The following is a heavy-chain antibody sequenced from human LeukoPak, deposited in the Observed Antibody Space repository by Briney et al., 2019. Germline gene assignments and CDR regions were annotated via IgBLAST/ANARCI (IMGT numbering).Heavy chain of an antibody. J-gene: IGHJ3*02. Sequence: SQTLSLTCTVSGGSISSYYWSWIRQPPGNGLEWIGGINHSGSTNYNPSLKSRVTISVDTSKNQFSLKLSSVTAADTAVYYCASAVGGWGAFDIWGQGTMVTVSS. V-gene: IGHV4-34*01. CDR1: GGSISSYY. D-gene: IGHD3-16*01. CDR2: INHSGST. CDR3: ASAVGGWGAFDI.